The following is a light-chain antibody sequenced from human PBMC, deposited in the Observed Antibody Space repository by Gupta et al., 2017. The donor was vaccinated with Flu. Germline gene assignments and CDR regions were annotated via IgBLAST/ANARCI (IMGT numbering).Light chain of an antibody. V-gene: IGKV3-20*01. CDR1: QSVNSAN. CDR2: GAS. CDR3: QHDGNSPFT. Sequence: VLPLSPCTLSLSPGERATLSCRASQSVNSANLAWYQQRVGQGPKLLIYGASSRAAGIPDRFSGGGSGTDFTLTINRLEPEDFAVYYCQHDGNSPFTFGRGTKVEIK. J-gene: IGKJ4*01.